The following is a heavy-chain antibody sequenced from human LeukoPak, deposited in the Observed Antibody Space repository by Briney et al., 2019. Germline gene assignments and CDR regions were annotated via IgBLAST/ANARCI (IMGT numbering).Heavy chain of an antibody. CDR1: GFTFSSYS. D-gene: IGHD3-22*01. Sequence: GGSLRLSCAASGFTFSSYSMNWVRQAPGKGLEWVSSISSSSSYIYYADSVKGRFTISRDNAKNSLYLQMNSLRAEDTAVYYCARANSYYYDSSGLLGYWGQGTLVTVSS. CDR3: ARANSYYYDSSGLLGY. V-gene: IGHV3-21*04. J-gene: IGHJ4*02. CDR2: ISSSSSYI.